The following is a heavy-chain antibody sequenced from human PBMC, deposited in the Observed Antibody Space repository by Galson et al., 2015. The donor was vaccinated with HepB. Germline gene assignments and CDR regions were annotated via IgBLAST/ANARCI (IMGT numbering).Heavy chain of an antibody. J-gene: IGHJ4*02. CDR3: ARERSYFIDY. D-gene: IGHD1-26*01. V-gene: IGHV3-48*02. CDR1: GFTFNTYS. Sequence: SLRLSCAASGFTFNTYSMNWVRQAPGKGLEWVSYISSSGSGIYYADSVKGRFTIPRDNAENSLYVQMNSLRDEDTAVYYCARERSYFIDYWGRGTLVTVSS. CDR2: ISSSGSGI.